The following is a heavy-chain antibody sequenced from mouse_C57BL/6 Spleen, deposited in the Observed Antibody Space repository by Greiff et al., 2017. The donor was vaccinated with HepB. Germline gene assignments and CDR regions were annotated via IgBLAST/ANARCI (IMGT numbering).Heavy chain of an antibody. Sequence: EVKLVESGGGLVKPGGSLKLSCAASGFTFSDYGMHWVRQAPEKGLEWVAYISSGSSTIYYADTVKGRFTISRDNAKNTLFLQMTSLRSEDTAMYYCAKGRGRWYFDVWGTGTTVTVSS. V-gene: IGHV5-17*01. CDR2: ISSGSSTI. D-gene: IGHD3-3*01. CDR1: GFTFSDYG. CDR3: AKGRGRWYFDV. J-gene: IGHJ1*03.